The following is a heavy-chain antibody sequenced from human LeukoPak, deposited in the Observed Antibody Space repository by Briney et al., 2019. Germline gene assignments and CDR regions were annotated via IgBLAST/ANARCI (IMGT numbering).Heavy chain of an antibody. CDR3: ARETYSNILTGTDY. CDR1: GGTFSSYA. D-gene: IGHD3-9*01. Sequence: ASVKVSCKASGGTFSSYAISWVRQAPGQGLEWLGWISTYDDNIKYAQSLQGRLTLTIDTSTSTAYMELRSLTSDDTAVYYCARETYSNILTGTDYWGPGTLVTVSS. CDR2: ISTYDDNI. J-gene: IGHJ4*02. V-gene: IGHV1-18*01.